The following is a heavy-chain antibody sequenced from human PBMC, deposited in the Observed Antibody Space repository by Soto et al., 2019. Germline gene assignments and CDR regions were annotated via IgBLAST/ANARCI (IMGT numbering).Heavy chain of an antibody. J-gene: IGHJ6*02. Sequence: PGGSLRLSCAASGFTFSSYSMNWVRQAPGKGLEWVSSISSSSSYRYYADSVKGRFTISRDNAKNSLILQMNSLRAEVTAVYYCARGDPGGYSSSGYPYYYYGMDVWGQGTTVTVSS. V-gene: IGHV3-21*01. CDR3: ARGDPGGYSSSGYPYYYYGMDV. D-gene: IGHD6-13*01. CDR2: ISSSSSYR. CDR1: GFTFSSYS.